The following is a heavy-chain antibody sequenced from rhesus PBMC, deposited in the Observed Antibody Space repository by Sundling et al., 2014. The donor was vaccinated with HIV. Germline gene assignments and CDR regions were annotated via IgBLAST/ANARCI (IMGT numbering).Heavy chain of an antibody. Sequence: QVQLQESGPGLVKPSETLSLTCAVSGGSFSGYYWGWIRQPPGKGLEYIGYISGASGSTYYNPSLKSRVTISKDTSKNQFSLKLSSVTAADTAVYYCARHAARYYYSGLHWGQGVLVTVSS. CDR1: GGSFSGYY. CDR3: ARHAARYYYSGLH. J-gene: IGHJ4*01. D-gene: IGHD3-16*01. CDR2: ISGASGST. V-gene: IGHV4-99*01.